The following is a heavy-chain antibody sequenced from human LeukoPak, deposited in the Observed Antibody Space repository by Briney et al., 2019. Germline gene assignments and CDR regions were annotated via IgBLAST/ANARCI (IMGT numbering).Heavy chain of an antibody. Sequence: PGGSLRLSCAASGFTFSSYWMHWVRQAPGKGLVWVSAISGSGGSTYYADSVKGRFTISRDNSKNTLYLQMNSLRAEDTAVYYCAKLSLKEGDGYNYEPGWGDYWGQGTLVTVSS. J-gene: IGHJ4*02. CDR3: AKLSLKEGDGYNYEPGWGDY. CDR2: ISGSGGST. V-gene: IGHV3-23*01. D-gene: IGHD5-24*01. CDR1: GFTFSSYW.